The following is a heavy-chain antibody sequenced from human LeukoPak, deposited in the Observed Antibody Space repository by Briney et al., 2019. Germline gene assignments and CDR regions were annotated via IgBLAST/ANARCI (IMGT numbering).Heavy chain of an antibody. CDR2: IFVGSGNT. CDR1: GFTFTSSA. D-gene: IGHD3-22*01. Sequence: SVKVSCKASGFTFTSSAVQWVRQARGQRLEWIGWIFVGSGNTNYAQKFQERVTITRDMSTSTAYMELSSLRSEDTAVYYCAAGPYYYDSSGDPGEFDYWGQGTLVTVSS. CDR3: AAGPYYYDSSGDPGEFDY. V-gene: IGHV1-58*01. J-gene: IGHJ4*02.